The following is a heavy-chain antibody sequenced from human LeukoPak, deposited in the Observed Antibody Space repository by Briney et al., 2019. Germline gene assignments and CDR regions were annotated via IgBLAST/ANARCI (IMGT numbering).Heavy chain of an antibody. D-gene: IGHD5-12*01. CDR2: ISGSDGSA. CDR1: GFTFSNYG. CDR3: AKELIYRYFDY. V-gene: IGHV3-23*01. Sequence: GGSLRLSCAASGFTFSNYGMSWVRQVPGKGLEWVSAISGSDGSAYHADSVKGRFSISRDNSKNTLYLQMDSLRAEDTAVYYCAKELIYRYFDYWGQGTLVTVSS. J-gene: IGHJ4*02.